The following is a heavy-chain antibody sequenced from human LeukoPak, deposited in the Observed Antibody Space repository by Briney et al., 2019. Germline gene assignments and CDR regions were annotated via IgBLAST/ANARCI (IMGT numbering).Heavy chain of an antibody. D-gene: IGHD5-24*01. J-gene: IGHJ6*02. CDR2: IYYSGST. CDR3: ARGPGEMATKTYYYYYGMDV. V-gene: IGHV4-59*01. Sequence: SETLSLTCTVSGGSISSYYWSWIRQPPGKGLEWIGYIYYSGSTSYNPSLKSRVTISVDTSKNQFSLKLSSVTAADAAVYYCARGPGEMATKTYYYYYGMDVWGQGTTVTVSS. CDR1: GGSISSYY.